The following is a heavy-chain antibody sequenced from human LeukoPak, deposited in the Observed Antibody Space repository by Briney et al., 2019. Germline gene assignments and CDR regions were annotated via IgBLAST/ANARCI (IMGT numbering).Heavy chain of an antibody. D-gene: IGHD5-12*01. CDR1: GDSIDSYY. Sequence: PSETLSLTCTVSGDSIDSYYWSCIRQPPGKGLEWIGYIYYRGTTSYNPFLKSRVTISVDTSKNQFSLKLNSVTAADTAVYYCARLPRYGGYDHFDYWGQGILVIVSS. CDR2: IYYRGTT. J-gene: IGHJ4*02. V-gene: IGHV4-59*12. CDR3: ARLPRYGGYDHFDY.